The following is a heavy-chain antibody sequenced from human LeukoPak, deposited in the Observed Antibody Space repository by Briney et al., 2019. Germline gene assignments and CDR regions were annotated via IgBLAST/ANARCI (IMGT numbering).Heavy chain of an antibody. V-gene: IGHV4-59*01. J-gene: IGHJ6*03. D-gene: IGHD4-17*01. CDR3: ARGVLELGTVTRDYYYYYYMDV. Sequence: MPSETLSLTCTVSGGSISSYYWSWIRQPPGKGLEWIGYIYYSGSTNYNPSLKSRVTISVDTSKNQFSLKLSSVTAADTAVYYCARGVLELGTVTRDYYYYYYMDVWGKGTTVTVSS. CDR1: GGSISSYY. CDR2: IYYSGST.